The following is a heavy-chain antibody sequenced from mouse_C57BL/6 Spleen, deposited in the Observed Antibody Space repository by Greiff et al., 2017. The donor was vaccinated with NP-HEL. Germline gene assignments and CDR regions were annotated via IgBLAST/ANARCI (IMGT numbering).Heavy chain of an antibody. J-gene: IGHJ2*01. Sequence: VQLKQSGAELVRPGASVKLSCTASGFNIKDDYMHWVKQRPEQGLEWIGWIDPENGDTEYASKFQGKATITADTSSNTAYLQLSRLTSEDTAVYYCTTPVYGNYEDWGQGTTLTVSS. CDR1: GFNIKDDY. CDR3: TTPVYGNYED. CDR2: IDPENGDT. D-gene: IGHD2-1*01. V-gene: IGHV14-4*01.